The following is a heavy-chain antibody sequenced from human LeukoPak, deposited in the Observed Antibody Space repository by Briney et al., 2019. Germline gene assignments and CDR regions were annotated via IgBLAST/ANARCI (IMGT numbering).Heavy chain of an antibody. V-gene: IGHV4-39*01. CDR3: ARQGLIVMAGEGDFDY. D-gene: IGHD5-24*01. CDR1: GGSISSSTYY. CDR2: IYYSGNT. Sequence: SETLSLTCTVSGGSISSSTYYWGWIRQPPGRSLEWIVSIYYSGNTHYNPSLKSRVTISVDTSKNQFSLKLSSVTAADTAVYYCARQGLIVMAGEGDFDYWGQGTLVTVSS. J-gene: IGHJ4*02.